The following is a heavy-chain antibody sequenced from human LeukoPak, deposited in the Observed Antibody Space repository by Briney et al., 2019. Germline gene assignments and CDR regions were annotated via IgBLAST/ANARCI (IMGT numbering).Heavy chain of an antibody. CDR3: ARLAQWHNAFDI. CDR1: GGSISSYY. J-gene: IGHJ3*02. D-gene: IGHD6-19*01. Sequence: SETLSLTCTVSGGSISSYYWSWIRQPPGKGLEWIGYIYYSGSTKYNPSLKSRVTISVDTSKNQCSLKLSSVTAADTAVYYCARLAQWHNAFDIWGQGTMVTVSS. CDR2: IYYSGST. V-gene: IGHV4-59*01.